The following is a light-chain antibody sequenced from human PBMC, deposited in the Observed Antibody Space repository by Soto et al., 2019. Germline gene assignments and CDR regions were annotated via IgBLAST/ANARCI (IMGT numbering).Light chain of an antibody. CDR2: SNN. CDR3: AAWDDSLNGVE. CDR1: SSNIGSST. Sequence: QSVLTQPPSASGTPGQRVTISCSGSSSNIGSSTVNWYQHLPGTAPKLLIYSNNARYSGVPDRFSGYKSGTSASLAISGLQSEDEADYYCAAWDDSLNGVEFGGGTKLTVL. V-gene: IGLV1-44*01. J-gene: IGLJ2*01.